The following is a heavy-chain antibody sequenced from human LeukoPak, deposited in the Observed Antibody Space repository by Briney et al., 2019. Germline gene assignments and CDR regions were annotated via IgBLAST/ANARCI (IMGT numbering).Heavy chain of an antibody. CDR2: ISAYNGNT. CDR1: GYTLTNYV. Sequence: ASVKVSRKASGYTLTNYVISWVRPAPGQGLEGVGWISAYNGNTNYAQKLQGRVTMTTDTSTSTAYMELRSLRSDDTAVYYCARDRDKGNEDYWGQGTLVTVSS. CDR3: ARDRDKGNEDY. V-gene: IGHV1-18*01. J-gene: IGHJ4*02. D-gene: IGHD1-1*01.